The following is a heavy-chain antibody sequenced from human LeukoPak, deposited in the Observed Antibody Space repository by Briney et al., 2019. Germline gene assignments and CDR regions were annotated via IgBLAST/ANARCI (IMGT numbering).Heavy chain of an antibody. CDR2: LSGSGANT. CDR1: GFTFSSYA. Sequence: PGGSLRLSCAASGFTFSSYAMSWVRQDPGKGLEWVSALSGSGANTYYADSVKGRFTISRDNSKNTLFLQMNSLRADDTAVYYCAKDRAGSYDYWGQGTLVTVSS. V-gene: IGHV3-23*01. CDR3: AKDRAGSYDY. D-gene: IGHD1-26*01. J-gene: IGHJ4*02.